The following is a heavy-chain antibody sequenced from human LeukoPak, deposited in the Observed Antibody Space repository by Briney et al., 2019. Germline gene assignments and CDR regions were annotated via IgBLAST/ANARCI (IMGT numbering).Heavy chain of an antibody. CDR3: ARRRYYYGSGSFLDPQNWFDP. CDR1: GFTFSSYA. Sequence: GSLRLSCAASGFTFSSYAMSWIRQPPGKGLEWIGEINHSGSTNYNPSLKSRVTISVDTSKNQFSLKLSSVTAADTAVYYCARRRYYYGSGSFLDPQNWFDPWGQGTLVTVSS. D-gene: IGHD3-10*01. J-gene: IGHJ5*02. V-gene: IGHV4-34*01. CDR2: INHSGST.